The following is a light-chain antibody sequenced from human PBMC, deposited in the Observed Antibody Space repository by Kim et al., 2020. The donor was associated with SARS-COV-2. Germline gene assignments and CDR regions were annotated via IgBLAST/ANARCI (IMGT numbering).Light chain of an antibody. J-gene: IGKJ4*01. CDR1: QSISNW. Sequence: DIQMTQSPSTLSASVGDRVTITCRASQSISNWLAWYQQRPGKAPKLLIYDGSSLESGVPSRFSGSGSGTEFTLTISSLQPDDFVTYYCQQYNNYRLTFGGGTKVDIK. V-gene: IGKV1-5*01. CDR2: DGS. CDR3: QQYNNYRLT.